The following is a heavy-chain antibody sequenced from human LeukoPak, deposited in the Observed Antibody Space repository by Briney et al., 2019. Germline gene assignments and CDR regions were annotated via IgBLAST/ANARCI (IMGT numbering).Heavy chain of an antibody. CDR3: ARAYCSTTTCPRGYYHYSVDV. D-gene: IGHD2-2*01. V-gene: IGHV1-2*02. J-gene: IGHJ6*03. CDR2: INPNSGGT. Sequence: GASVKVSCKASGYTFTGYYIHWVRQAPGQGLEWMGWINPNSGGTDYAQKFQGRVTMTRDTSINTAYMDLSRLTSDDTAVYYCARAYCSTTTCPRGYYHYSVDVWGKGTTVTVSS. CDR1: GYTFTGYY.